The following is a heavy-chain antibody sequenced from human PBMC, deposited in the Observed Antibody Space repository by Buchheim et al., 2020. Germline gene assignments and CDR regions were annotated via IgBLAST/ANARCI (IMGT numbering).Heavy chain of an antibody. CDR1: GFTFRDNA. CDR2: IWYDGTNK. CDR3: ARDPPQSGWSFEA. J-gene: IGHJ5*01. V-gene: IGHV3-33*01. D-gene: IGHD6-19*01. Sequence: QVQLVESGGGVVQPWTSLRLSCVASGFTFRDNAMHWVRPAPGKGLEWVAMIWYDGTNKYYADSVKGRFTVSRDNSKNMLYLHMISLRVEDTAVYYCARDPPQSGWSFEAWGQGTL.